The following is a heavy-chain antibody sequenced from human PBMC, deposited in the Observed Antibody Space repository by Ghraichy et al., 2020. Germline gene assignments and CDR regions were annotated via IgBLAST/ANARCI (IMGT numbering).Heavy chain of an antibody. J-gene: IGHJ4*02. Sequence: GGSLRLSCSASGFTFSSYAMHWVRQAPGKGLEYVSAISSNGGSTYYADSVKGRFTISRDNSKNTLYLQMSSLRAEDTAVYYCVILAAAGMMGADYWGQGTLVTVSS. CDR3: VILAAAGMMGADY. CDR1: GFTFSSYA. V-gene: IGHV3-64D*06. CDR2: ISSNGGST. D-gene: IGHD6-13*01.